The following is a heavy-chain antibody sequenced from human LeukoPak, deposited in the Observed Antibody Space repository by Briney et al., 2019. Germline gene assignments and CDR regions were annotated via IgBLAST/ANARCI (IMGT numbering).Heavy chain of an antibody. Sequence: PGRSLRLSCAASGFTFSSYEMNWVRQAPGKGLEWVSYISTTASIIYYADSVRGRFTISRDNAKNSLYLQMNNLRVDDTALYYCARGYQYGADEGIDSWGQGTLVTVSS. CDR1: GFTFSSYE. D-gene: IGHD4-17*01. CDR2: ISTTASII. V-gene: IGHV3-48*03. J-gene: IGHJ4*02. CDR3: ARGYQYGADEGIDS.